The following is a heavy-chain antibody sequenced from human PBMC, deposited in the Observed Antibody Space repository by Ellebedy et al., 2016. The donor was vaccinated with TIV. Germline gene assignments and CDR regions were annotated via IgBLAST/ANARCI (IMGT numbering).Heavy chain of an antibody. CDR2: MRYDGNYK. CDR3: ARGRNYYDSSGYYSDLDY. J-gene: IGHJ4*02. V-gene: IGHV3-30*02. D-gene: IGHD3-22*01. Sequence: GESLKISCAASGFSFSSYAMHWVRQAPGKGLEWVAIMRYDGNYKDYADSVKGRFTISRDNSKSTLYLQMNSLRVEDTAVYHCARGRNYYDSSGYYSDLDYWGQGTLVTVSS. CDR1: GFSFSSYA.